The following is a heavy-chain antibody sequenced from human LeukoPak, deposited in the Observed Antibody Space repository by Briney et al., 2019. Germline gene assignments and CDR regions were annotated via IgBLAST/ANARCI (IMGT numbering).Heavy chain of an antibody. J-gene: IGHJ4*02. CDR3: ATSGSGSIGYFDY. V-gene: IGHV4-61*01. Sequence: SGTLSLTCTVSGGSVSSGSYYWSWIRQPPGKGLEWIGYIYYSGSTNYNPSLKSRVTISVDTSKNQFSLKLGSVTAADTAVYYCATSGSGSIGYFDYGGQGTLVTVSS. CDR1: GGSVSSGSYY. CDR2: IYYSGST. D-gene: IGHD3-10*01.